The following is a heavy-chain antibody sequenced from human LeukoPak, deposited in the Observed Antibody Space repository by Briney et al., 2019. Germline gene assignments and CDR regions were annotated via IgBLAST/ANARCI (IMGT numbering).Heavy chain of an antibody. Sequence: GGSLRLSCEASGFTFSNYSMNWVRQAPGKGLEWVSYIRSSSTTIYYADSVKGRFTISRDNAKNSLYLQMNSLRAEDTAVYYCARAGYSSSWYSRYFDLWGRGTLVTVSS. CDR3: ARAGYSSSWYSRYFDL. CDR1: GFTFSNYS. V-gene: IGHV3-48*01. CDR2: IRSSSTTI. D-gene: IGHD6-13*01. J-gene: IGHJ2*01.